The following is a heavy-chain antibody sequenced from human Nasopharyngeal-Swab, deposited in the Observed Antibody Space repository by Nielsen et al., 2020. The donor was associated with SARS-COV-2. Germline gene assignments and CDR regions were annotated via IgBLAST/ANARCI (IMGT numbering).Heavy chain of an antibody. J-gene: IGHJ4*02. D-gene: IGHD6-13*01. CDR3: VKAASAGPLYYFDY. CDR1: GFTFDDYA. V-gene: IGHV3-9*01. Sequence: SLKISCAASGFTFDDYAMHWVRQAPGTGLEWVSGISWNTGSKNYADSVRGRVTISRDNAKNSLYLQMNSLRPEDTALYYCVKAASAGPLYYFDYWGQGTQVTVSS. CDR2: ISWNTGSK.